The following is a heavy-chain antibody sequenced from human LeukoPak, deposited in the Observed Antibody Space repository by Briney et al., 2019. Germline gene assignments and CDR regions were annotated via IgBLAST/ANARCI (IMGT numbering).Heavy chain of an antibody. Sequence: ASVKVSCKASGYTFTSYDINWVRQATGQGPEWMGWMNPNSGNTGYAQKFQGRVTMTRNTSISTAYMELSSLRSEDTAVYYCARGRDSSGWYNWFDPWGQGTLVTVSS. J-gene: IGHJ5*02. V-gene: IGHV1-8*01. CDR2: MNPNSGNT. D-gene: IGHD6-19*01. CDR3: ARGRDSSGWYNWFDP. CDR1: GYTFTSYD.